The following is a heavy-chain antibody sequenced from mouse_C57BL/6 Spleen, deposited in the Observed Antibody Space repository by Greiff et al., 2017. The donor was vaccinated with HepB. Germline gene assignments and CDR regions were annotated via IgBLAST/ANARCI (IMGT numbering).Heavy chain of an antibody. CDR1: GYTFTSYG. V-gene: IGHV1-81*01. D-gene: IGHD3-3*01. CDR3: ASRGGTGDY. CDR2: IYPRSGNT. J-gene: IGHJ2*01. Sequence: VQRVESGAELARPGASVKLSCKASGYTFTSYGISWVKQRTGQGLEWIGEIYPRSGNTYYNEKFKGKATLTADKSSSTAYMELRSLTSEDSAVYFCASRGGTGDYWGQGTTLTVSS.